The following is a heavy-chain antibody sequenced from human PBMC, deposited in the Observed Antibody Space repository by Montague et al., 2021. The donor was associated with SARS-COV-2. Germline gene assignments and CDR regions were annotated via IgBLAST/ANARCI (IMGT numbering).Heavy chain of an antibody. CDR2: ISWNSVSI. CDR3: ALPQELGFDY. J-gene: IGHJ4*02. CDR1: GFTFDDYA. D-gene: IGHD7-27*01. Sequence: SLRLSWAASGFTFDDYAMHWVRQAPGKGLEWVSGISWNSVSIGYADSVKGRFTISRDNAKNSLYLQMNSLRAEDTALYYCALPQELGFDYWGQGTLVTVSS. V-gene: IGHV3-9*01.